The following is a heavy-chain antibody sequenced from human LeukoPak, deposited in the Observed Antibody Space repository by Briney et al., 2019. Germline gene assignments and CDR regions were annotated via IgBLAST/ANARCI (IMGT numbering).Heavy chain of an antibody. CDR2: IYYGGST. CDR3: ARRSHCSGDSCYPV. CDR1: GDSMTSSNHY. Sequence: PSETLSLTCTVSGDSMTSSNHYWVWIRQPPGKGLEWIGSIYYGGSTYYNPSLKNRFTISQDTSKNQFSLKVNTVTAADTAVYHCARRSHCSGDSCYPVWGQGTTVTVSS. D-gene: IGHD2-15*01. V-gene: IGHV4-39*01. J-gene: IGHJ6*02.